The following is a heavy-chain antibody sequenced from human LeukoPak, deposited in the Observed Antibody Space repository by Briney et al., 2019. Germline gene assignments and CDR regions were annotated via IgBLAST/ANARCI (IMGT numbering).Heavy chain of an antibody. CDR3: ARPVPSRLGWFDP. J-gene: IGHJ5*02. D-gene: IGHD1-1*01. CDR1: GGSISSSSYY. V-gene: IGHV4-39*01. CDR2: IYYSGST. Sequence: PSETLSLTCTVSGGSISSSSYYWGWIRQPPGKGLEWIGSIYYSGSTYYNPSLKSRVTISVDTSKNQFSLKLTSVTAADTAVYYCARPVPSRLGWFDPWGQGTLVTVSS.